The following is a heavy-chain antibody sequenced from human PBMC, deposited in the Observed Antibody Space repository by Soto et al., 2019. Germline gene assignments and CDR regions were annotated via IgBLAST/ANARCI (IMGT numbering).Heavy chain of an antibody. CDR3: ATEGKGGPYYYYYYMDV. CDR2: FDPEDGET. J-gene: IGHJ6*03. Sequence: ASVKVSCKVSGYTLTYLSMHWVRHATGKGLEWMGGFDPEDGETIYAQKFQGRVTMTEDTSTDTAYMELSSLRSEDTAVYYCATEGKGGPYYYYYYMDVWGKGTTVTVSS. V-gene: IGHV1-24*01. CDR1: GYTLTYLS. D-gene: IGHD3-16*01.